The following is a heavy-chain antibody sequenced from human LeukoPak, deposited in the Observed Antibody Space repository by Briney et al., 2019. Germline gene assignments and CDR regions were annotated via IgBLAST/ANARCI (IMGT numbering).Heavy chain of an antibody. CDR3: AKDSHYLLVGGGDAFDI. V-gene: IGHV3-23*01. D-gene: IGHD2/OR15-2a*01. Sequence: GGSLRLSCAASGFTFSSYAMSWVRQAPGKGLEWVSAISGSDGSTYYADSVRGRFTISRDNSKNTLYLHMSSLRVEDTAIYFCAKDSHYLLVGGGDAFDIWGPGTMVTVSS. CDR2: ISGSDGST. CDR1: GFTFSSYA. J-gene: IGHJ3*02.